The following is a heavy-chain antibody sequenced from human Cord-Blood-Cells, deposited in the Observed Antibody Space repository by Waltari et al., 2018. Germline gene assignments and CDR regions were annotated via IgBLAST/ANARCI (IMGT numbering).Heavy chain of an antibody. CDR3: ARDMVRGVIPFTPFDYMDV. CDR1: GGTFSSYA. J-gene: IGHJ6*03. D-gene: IGHD3-10*01. CDR2: IIPIFGTA. Sequence: QVQLVQSGAEVKKPGSSVKVYCKASGGTFSSYASSRVREAPGHGREGMGGIIPIFGTANYAQKFQGRVTITADESTSTAYMELSSLRSEDTAVYYCARDMVRGVIPFTPFDYMDVWGKGTTVTVSS. V-gene: IGHV1-69*01.